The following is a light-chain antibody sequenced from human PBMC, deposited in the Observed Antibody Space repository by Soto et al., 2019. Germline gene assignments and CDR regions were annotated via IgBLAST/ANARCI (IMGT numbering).Light chain of an antibody. J-gene: IGLJ1*01. Sequence: QLVLTQSPSASASLGASVKLTCTLSSGHSNYAIAWHQQQPEKGPRYLMKVNSDGSHNKGDGIPDRFSGSTSGAERYLTISSLQSEDEADYYCQTWGSGIHVFGTGTKLTVL. CDR1: SGHSNYA. V-gene: IGLV4-69*01. CDR3: QTWGSGIHV. CDR2: VNSDGSH.